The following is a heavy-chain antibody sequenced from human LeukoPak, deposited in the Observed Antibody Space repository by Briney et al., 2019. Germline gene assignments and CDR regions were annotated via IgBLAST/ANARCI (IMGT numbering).Heavy chain of an antibody. CDR1: GYTFTGYF. D-gene: IGHD2-2*01. CDR2: INPNSGVT. Sequence: GASVKVSCKASGYTFTGYFMHWVRQAPGQGLEWMGWINPNSGVTSYAQRFQGRVTMTRDTSISTAYMELSRLRSDDTAVYYCARERDCSSTSCYDPWGQGTLVTVSS. V-gene: IGHV1-2*02. J-gene: IGHJ5*02. CDR3: ARERDCSSTSCYDP.